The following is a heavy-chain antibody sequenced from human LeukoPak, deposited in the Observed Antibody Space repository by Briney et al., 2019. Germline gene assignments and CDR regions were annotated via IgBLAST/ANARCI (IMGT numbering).Heavy chain of an antibody. D-gene: IGHD2-2*01. J-gene: IGHJ3*02. CDR3: AREDIVVVPAVHDYGDGHDAFDI. V-gene: IGHV1-2*02. Sequence: ASVKVSCKASGYTFTGYYMHWVRQAPGQGLEWMGWINPNSGGTNYAQKFQGRVTMTRDTSISTAYMELSSLRSEDTAVYYCAREDIVVVPAVHDYGDGHDAFDIWGQGTMVTVSS. CDR1: GYTFTGYY. CDR2: INPNSGGT.